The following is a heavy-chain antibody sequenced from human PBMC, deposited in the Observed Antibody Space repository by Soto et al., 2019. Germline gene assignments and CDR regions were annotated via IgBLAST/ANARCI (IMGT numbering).Heavy chain of an antibody. CDR1: GYTFTGYY. CDR3: ARDGAMENDYFDY. J-gene: IGHJ4*02. Sequence: ASVNVSCKASGYTFTGYYMHWVRQAPGQGLEWMGWINPNSGGTNYAQKFQGWVTMTRDTSISTAYMELSRLRSDDTAVYYCARDGAMENDYFDYWGQGTLVTVSS. V-gene: IGHV1-2*04. D-gene: IGHD5-18*01. CDR2: INPNSGGT.